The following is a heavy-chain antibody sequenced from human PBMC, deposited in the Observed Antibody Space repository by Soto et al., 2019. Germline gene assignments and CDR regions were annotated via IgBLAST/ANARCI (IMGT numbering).Heavy chain of an antibody. CDR3: ARVESRRDYSTTPFDS. Sequence: QVHLVQPGTEVKKPGASVRVSCKASGYIFSDFGITWVRQAPGQGLEWLGWISVDNGKAHYGQKFQGRVTMTTDTTTNTAYRDLKRLKSDDTAGYSCARVESRRDYSTTPFDSWGQGTLVTVSS. D-gene: IGHD4-4*01. J-gene: IGHJ4*02. V-gene: IGHV1-18*01. CDR1: GYIFSDFG. CDR2: ISVDNGKA.